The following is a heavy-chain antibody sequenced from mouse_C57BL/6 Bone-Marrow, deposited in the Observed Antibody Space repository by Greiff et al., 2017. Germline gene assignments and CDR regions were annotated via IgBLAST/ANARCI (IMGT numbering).Heavy chain of an antibody. Sequence: EVKLVESGGGLVKPGGSLKLSCAASGFTFSSYAMSWVRQTPEKRLEWVATLSDGGSYTYYPDNVKGRFTISRDNAKNNLYLQMSHLKSEDTAMYYCASIQRVYFDYWGQGPTLTVSS. CDR2: LSDGGSYT. V-gene: IGHV5-4*03. J-gene: IGHJ2*01. CDR3: ASIQRVYFDY. CDR1: GFTFSSYA.